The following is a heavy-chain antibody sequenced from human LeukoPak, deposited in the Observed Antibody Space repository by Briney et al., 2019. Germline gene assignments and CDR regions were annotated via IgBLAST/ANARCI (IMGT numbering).Heavy chain of an antibody. V-gene: IGHV4-59*08. CDR1: GGSISGYY. D-gene: IGHD6-19*01. J-gene: IGHJ4*02. Sequence: SETLSLTCTVSGGSISGYYWSWIRQPPGKGLEWIGYIYHSGRANYNPSLRSRVTISVDTSKNQFSLKLTSVTAADTAVYYCARRRLGWYSVDYWGQGTLVTVSS. CDR3: ARRRLGWYSVDY. CDR2: IYHSGRA.